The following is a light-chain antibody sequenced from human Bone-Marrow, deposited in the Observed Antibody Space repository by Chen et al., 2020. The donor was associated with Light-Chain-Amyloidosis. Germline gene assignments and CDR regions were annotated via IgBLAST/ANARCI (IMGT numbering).Light chain of an antibody. Sequence: NFLLTQPHSVSESPGRTVIISCTRSSGSIATNYVQCYQQRPGSSPTTVIYEDDQRPSGVPDRFSGSIDRSSNSASLTISGLKTEDDADYYCQSYQGSSQGVFGGGTKLTVL. J-gene: IGLJ3*02. CDR3: QSYQGSSQGV. CDR1: SGSIATNY. CDR2: EDD. V-gene: IGLV6-57*01.